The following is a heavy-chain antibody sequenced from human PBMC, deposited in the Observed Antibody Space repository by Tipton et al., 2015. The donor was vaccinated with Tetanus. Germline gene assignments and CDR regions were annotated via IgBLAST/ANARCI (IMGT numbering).Heavy chain of an antibody. CDR2: VYPDDSDT. V-gene: IGHV5-51*01. CDR1: GYTFTNYW. J-gene: IGHJ4*02. Sequence: QSGPEVKKPGESLTISCKGSGYTFTNYWIAWVRQTPGKGLEYLGLVYPDDSDTRYSPSFQGHVTLSADKSINTAYLQWSSLQASDAAMYYCARHMGFGDLLSLLDYWGQVTLVTVSS. D-gene: IGHD3-10*01. CDR3: ARHMGFGDLLSLLDY.